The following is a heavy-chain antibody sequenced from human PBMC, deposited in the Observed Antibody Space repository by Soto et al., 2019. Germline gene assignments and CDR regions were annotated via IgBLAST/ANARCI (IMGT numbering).Heavy chain of an antibody. V-gene: IGHV1-46*01. CDR1: GYTFTSYY. CDR2: LNPSCGST. J-gene: IGHJ4*02. CDR3: ARTDDYASDY. D-gene: IGHD4-17*01. Sequence: SVKVSCKTSGYTFTSYYIHWVRQAPGQGLERMGTLNPSCGSTNSAPKFQGRVTVTRDPSTSTVYMELRSLRSEDTDVYYCARTDDYASDYWGQGTQVTVSS.